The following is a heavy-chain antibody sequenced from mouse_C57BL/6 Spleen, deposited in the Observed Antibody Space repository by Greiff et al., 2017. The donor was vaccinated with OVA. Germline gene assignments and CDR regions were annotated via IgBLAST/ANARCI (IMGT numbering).Heavy chain of an antibody. V-gene: IGHV5-6*01. Sequence: EVQLVESGAELVKPGASVKLSCAASGFTFTGYGMTWVRQTPDKSLEWIGTINPGSGYTYYTDSVKGRATISRDTSSNTPYLQMSSLKSEDTAVYYCARLSCNYYCYLDDWGKGTTVTVSS. J-gene: IGHJ1*03. CDR3: ARLSCNYYCYLDD. CDR2: INPGSGYT. CDR1: GFTFTGYG.